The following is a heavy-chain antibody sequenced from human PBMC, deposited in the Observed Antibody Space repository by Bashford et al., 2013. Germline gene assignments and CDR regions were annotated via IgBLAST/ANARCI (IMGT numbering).Heavy chain of an antibody. J-gene: IGHJ4*02. D-gene: IGHD3-10*01. CDR3: AKEEGTWRPFDY. Sequence: VRQAPGKGLEWVSYIGSGGGTIYYADSVKGRFTISRDNSGDTVYLQMNGLRVEDTAVYYCAKEEGTWRPFDYWGRGTLVTVSS. CDR2: IGSGGGTI. V-gene: IGHV3-48*01.